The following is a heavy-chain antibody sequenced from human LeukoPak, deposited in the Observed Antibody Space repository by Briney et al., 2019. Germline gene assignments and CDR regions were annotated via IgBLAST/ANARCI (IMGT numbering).Heavy chain of an antibody. CDR2: IYYSGST. D-gene: IGHD5-18*01. J-gene: IGHJ3*02. Sequence: PSETLSLTCTVSGGSISSYYWSWIRQPPGKGLEWIGYIYYSGSTNYNPSLKSRVTISVDTSKNQFSLKLSSVTAADTAVYYCASSPDSYGYAFDIWGQGTMVTVFS. V-gene: IGHV4-59*01. CDR1: GGSISSYY. CDR3: ASSPDSYGYAFDI.